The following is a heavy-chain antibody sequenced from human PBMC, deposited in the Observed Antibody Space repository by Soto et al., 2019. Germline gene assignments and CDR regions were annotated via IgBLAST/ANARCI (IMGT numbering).Heavy chain of an antibody. CDR3: AHAYGGRSLS. CDR1: GFSLPTARVG. J-gene: IGHJ5*02. D-gene: IGHD3-10*01. CDR2: IYWDDSK. V-gene: IGHV2-5*02. Sequence: QITLKESGPTLVKPTQTITLTCTFSGFSLPTARVGVGWIRQPPGKALEWLAVIYWDDSKTYRPSLKSRLTITNDPSKHQVALTMTDMDPVDTATYYCAHAYGGRSLSWGQGTLVTVSS.